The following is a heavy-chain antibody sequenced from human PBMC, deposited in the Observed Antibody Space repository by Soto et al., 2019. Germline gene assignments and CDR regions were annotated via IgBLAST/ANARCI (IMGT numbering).Heavy chain of an antibody. CDR1: GFIYSSYA. Sequence: PGGSLRLSCEASGFIYSSYAMSWVRQEPGKGLEWVSTVSNCGGGTYYAVSVKGRFPIPRDNSKNTLFLQMNSLRAEDTAVYYCAKSLSPATSFDYWGQGTPVTV. CDR3: AKSLSPATSFDY. CDR2: VSNCGGGT. J-gene: IGHJ4*02. V-gene: IGHV3-23*01.